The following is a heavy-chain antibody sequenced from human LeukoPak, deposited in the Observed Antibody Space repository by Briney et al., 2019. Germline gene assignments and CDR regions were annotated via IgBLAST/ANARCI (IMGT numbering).Heavy chain of an antibody. CDR2: ISYDGSNK. CDR1: GFTFSSYA. D-gene: IGHD7-27*01. J-gene: IGHJ4*02. V-gene: IGHV3-30*04. Sequence: PGGSLRLSCAASGFTFSSYAMHWDRQAPGKGLEWVAVISYDGSNKYYADSVKGRFTISRDNSKNTLYLQMNSLRAEDTAVYYCASLPKLGMLDYWGQGTLVTVSS. CDR3: ASLPKLGMLDY.